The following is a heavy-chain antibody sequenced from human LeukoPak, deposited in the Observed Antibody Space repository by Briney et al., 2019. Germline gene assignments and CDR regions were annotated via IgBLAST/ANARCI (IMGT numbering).Heavy chain of an antibody. D-gene: IGHD6-13*01. V-gene: IGHV3-43D*03. CDR2: ITWDGDNT. CDR3: AKGTSSWHEFGY. Sequence: GGSLRLSCAASGFTFDDYAMHWVRQPPGKGLEWVSLITWDGDNTYYTDSVKGRFTISRDNSENSLYLQMNSLRAEDTALYYCAKGTSSWHEFGYWGQGTLVTVSS. J-gene: IGHJ4*02. CDR1: GFTFDDYA.